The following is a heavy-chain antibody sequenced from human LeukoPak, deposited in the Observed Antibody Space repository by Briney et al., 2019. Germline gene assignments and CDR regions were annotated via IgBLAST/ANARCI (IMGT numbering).Heavy chain of an antibody. J-gene: IGHJ4*02. Sequence: PGGSLRLSCAASGLTFSDFWMHWVRQPPGKGLVWVALVKGDGRTTIYADSVKDRFTTSRDNAKNTLYLQMNSLRADDSGVYYCATGHSYGYDYWGQGVLVTVSS. CDR3: ATGHSYGYDY. V-gene: IGHV3-74*01. CDR1: GLTFSDFW. D-gene: IGHD5-18*01. CDR2: VKGDGRTT.